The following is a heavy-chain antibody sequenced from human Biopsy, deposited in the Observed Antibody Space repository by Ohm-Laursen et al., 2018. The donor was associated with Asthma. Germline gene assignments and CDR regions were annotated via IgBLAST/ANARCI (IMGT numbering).Heavy chain of an antibody. V-gene: IGHV4-39*01. CDR1: NGSISSNFYY. J-gene: IGHJ3*01. Sequence: TLSLTCAVSNGSISSNFYYWGWIRQPPGKVLEWVGSIHKNGIGYYKSSLKSRLTISVNTSKNQLSLKVTSVTAADTAVYYCARQKLAAAEGPFDLWGQGTMVTVSS. CDR3: ARQKLAAAEGPFDL. D-gene: IGHD6-13*01. CDR2: IHKNGIG.